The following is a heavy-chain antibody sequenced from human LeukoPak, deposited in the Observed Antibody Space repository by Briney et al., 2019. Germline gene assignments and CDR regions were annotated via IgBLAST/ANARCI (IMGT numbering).Heavy chain of an antibody. CDR3: ARAQAAALYNWFDP. V-gene: IGHV3-30*02. D-gene: IGHD6-13*01. CDR2: MRYDGSSK. Sequence: GGSLRLSCAASGFSFSNSGMHWVRQAPGKGLEWVAFMRYDGSSKFYTDSVKGRFTISRDNSKNTLYLQMNSLRAEDTAVYYCARAQAAALYNWFDPWGQGTLVTVSS. J-gene: IGHJ5*02. CDR1: GFSFSNSG.